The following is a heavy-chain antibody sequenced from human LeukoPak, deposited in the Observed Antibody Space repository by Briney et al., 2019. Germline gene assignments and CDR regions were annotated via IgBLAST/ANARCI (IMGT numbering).Heavy chain of an antibody. J-gene: IGHJ6*03. CDR1: GGSFSGYY. V-gene: IGHV4-34*01. D-gene: IGHD6-13*01. Sequence: SETLSLTCAVYGGSFSGYYWSWIRQPPGKGLEWIGEINHSGSTNYNPSLKSRVTISVDTSKNQFSLKLSSVTAADTAVYYCARHGRRYRSSFNHYSYMDVWGKGTTVIVSS. CDR2: INHSGST. CDR3: ARHGRRYRSSFNHYSYMDV.